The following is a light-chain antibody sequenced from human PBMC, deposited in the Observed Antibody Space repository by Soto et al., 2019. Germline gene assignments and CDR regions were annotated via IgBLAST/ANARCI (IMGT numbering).Light chain of an antibody. CDR3: QQYNSYWT. V-gene: IGKV1-5*03. CDR1: QSIGSW. Sequence: DIQMTQSPSTLSASVGDRVTITCRASQSIGSWLAWYQQKPGKAPKVLIYKASSLESGVPSRFSGSGSGTEFTLTISSLQPDDFATYYCQQYNSYWTFGQGTRVEIK. CDR2: KAS. J-gene: IGKJ1*01.